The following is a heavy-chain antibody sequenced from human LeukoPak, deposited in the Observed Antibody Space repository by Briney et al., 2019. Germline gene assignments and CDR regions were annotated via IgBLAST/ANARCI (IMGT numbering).Heavy chain of an antibody. CDR3: ARGRVYYYGSGSYYNAPDY. CDR1: GGTFSSYA. Sequence: SVKVSCKASGGTFSSYAISWVRQAPGQGLEWMGGIIPIFGTANYAQKFQGRVTITADESTSTAYMKLSSLRSEDTAVYYCARGRVYYYGSGSYYNAPDYWGQGTLVTVSS. D-gene: IGHD3-10*01. J-gene: IGHJ4*02. CDR2: IIPIFGTA. V-gene: IGHV1-69*13.